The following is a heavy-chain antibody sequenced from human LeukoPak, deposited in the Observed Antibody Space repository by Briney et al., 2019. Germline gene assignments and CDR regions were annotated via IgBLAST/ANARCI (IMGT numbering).Heavy chain of an antibody. CDR1: GGSISSSSYY. Sequence: SETLSLTCTVSGGSISSSSYYWGWIRQPPGKGLEWSGSIYYSGSTYYNPSLKSRVTISVDTSKNQFSLKLRSVTAADTAVYYCARHVSAAGTRWVDYWGQGTLVTVSS. J-gene: IGHJ4*02. V-gene: IGHV4-39*01. D-gene: IGHD6-13*01. CDR2: IYYSGST. CDR3: ARHVSAAGTRWVDY.